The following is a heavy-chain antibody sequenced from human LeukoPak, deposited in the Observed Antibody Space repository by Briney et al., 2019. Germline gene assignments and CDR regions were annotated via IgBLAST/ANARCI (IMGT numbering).Heavy chain of an antibody. CDR2: MNPNNGNT. CDR1: GYTFTSYD. Sequence: GASVKVSCKASGYTFTSYDINWVRQATGQGLEWMGWMNPNNGNTGYAQKFQGRVTMTRNTSISTAYMELSGLRSEDTAVYYCATISLYSSGWYNRYFQHWGQGTLVTVSS. D-gene: IGHD6-19*01. CDR3: ATISLYSSGWYNRYFQH. V-gene: IGHV1-8*01. J-gene: IGHJ1*01.